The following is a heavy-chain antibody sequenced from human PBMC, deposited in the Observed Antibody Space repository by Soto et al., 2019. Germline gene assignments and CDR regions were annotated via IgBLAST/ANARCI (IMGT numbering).Heavy chain of an antibody. J-gene: IGHJ4*02. V-gene: IGHV3-23*01. CDR3: ASRSSGWHFDY. D-gene: IGHD6-19*01. Sequence: EVQLLESGGGLVQPGGSLRLSCAASGFTFSSYAMNWVRQAPGKGLEWVSVISGSGGSTYYADSVKGRFTISRDNSKNTRYRQMTSLRAEDTAVYYCASRSSGWHFDYWGQGTLVTVSS. CDR2: ISGSGGST. CDR1: GFTFSSYA.